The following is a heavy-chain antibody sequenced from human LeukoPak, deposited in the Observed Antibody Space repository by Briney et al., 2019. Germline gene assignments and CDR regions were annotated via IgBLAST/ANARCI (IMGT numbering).Heavy chain of an antibody. CDR2: IYHSGYT. Sequence: SETLSLTCAVYGGSFSGYYWGWIRQPPGKALEWIGSIYHSGYTYYNPSLKSRVTISVDTSKNQFSLKLSSVTAADTAVYYCARSSMFRGVTVDYWGQGTLVTVSS. D-gene: IGHD3-10*01. J-gene: IGHJ4*02. CDR3: ARSSMFRGVTVDY. CDR1: GGSFSGYY. V-gene: IGHV4-34*01.